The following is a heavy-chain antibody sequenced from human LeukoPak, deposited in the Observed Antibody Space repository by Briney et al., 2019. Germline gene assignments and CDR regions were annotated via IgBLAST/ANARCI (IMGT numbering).Heavy chain of an antibody. CDR3: ARGFYSSESYYNAPFDY. CDR2: LSYEGRIN. J-gene: IGHJ4*02. CDR1: GFTFRSYA. D-gene: IGHD3-10*01. V-gene: IGHV3-30*04. Sequence: GGSLRLSCAASGFTFRSYAMHWVRQAPGKGLEWVAVLSYEGRINTYADSVKGRFTISRDNSKNTVYLQMNSLRPEDTAVYYCARGFYSSESYYNAPFDYWGQGTLVTVSS.